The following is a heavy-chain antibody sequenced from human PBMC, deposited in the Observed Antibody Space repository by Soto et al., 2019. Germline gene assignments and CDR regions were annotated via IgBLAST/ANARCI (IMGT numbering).Heavy chain of an antibody. J-gene: IGHJ4*02. Sequence: DSVKGRFTISRDNSKNTLYLQMNSLRAEDTAVYYCAKSPTVTDPPSGYWGQGTLVTVSS. V-gene: IGHV3-30*02. D-gene: IGHD4-17*01. CDR3: AKSPTVTDPPSGY.